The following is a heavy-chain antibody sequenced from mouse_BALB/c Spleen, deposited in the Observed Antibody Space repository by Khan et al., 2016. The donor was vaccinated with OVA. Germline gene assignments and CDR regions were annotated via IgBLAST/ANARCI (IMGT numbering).Heavy chain of an antibody. D-gene: IGHD3-3*01. Sequence: EVELVESGGGLVQPGGSLKLSCAASGFTFSSYGMSWVRQTPDKRLELVATINSNGGSTYYPASVKGRFTISRDNAKNTLYLQMSSLKAEDTAMDYCARSARITNWGQGTTLTVSS. CDR3: ARSARITN. V-gene: IGHV5-6-3*01. CDR2: INSNGGST. CDR1: GFTFSSYG. J-gene: IGHJ2*01.